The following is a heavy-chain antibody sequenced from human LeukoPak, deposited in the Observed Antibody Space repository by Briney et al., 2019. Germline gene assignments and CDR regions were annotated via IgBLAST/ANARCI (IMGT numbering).Heavy chain of an antibody. CDR1: GFTFNSYA. J-gene: IGHJ5*02. CDR3: ARERIAATGTGWFDP. D-gene: IGHD6-13*01. Sequence: GRSLRLSCAASGFTFNSYAVHWVRQAPGKGLEWVAVISDDGSNKYYADSVKGRFTVSRDNSKNTLYLHMNSLRAEDTAVYYCARERIAATGTGWFDPWGQGTLVTVSS. CDR2: ISDDGSNK. V-gene: IGHV3-30-3*01.